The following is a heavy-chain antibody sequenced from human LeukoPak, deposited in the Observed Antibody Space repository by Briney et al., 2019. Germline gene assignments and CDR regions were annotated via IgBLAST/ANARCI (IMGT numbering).Heavy chain of an antibody. V-gene: IGHV4-61*02. CDR2: IYTSGST. J-gene: IGHJ3*02. CDR1: GGSISSGSYY. Sequence: ASETLSLTCTVSGGSISSGSYYWSWIRQPAGKGLEWIGRIYTSGSTNYNPSLKSRVTISVDTSKNQFSLKLSSVTAADTAVYYCAREGYYFYAFDIWGQGTMVTVSS. D-gene: IGHD3-10*01. CDR3: AREGYYFYAFDI.